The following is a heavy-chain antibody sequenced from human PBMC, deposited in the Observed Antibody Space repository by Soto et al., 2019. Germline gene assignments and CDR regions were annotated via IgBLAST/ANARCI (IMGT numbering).Heavy chain of an antibody. CDR3: ARENCSGGSCSDAFDI. V-gene: IGHV3-33*01. D-gene: IGHD2-15*01. Sequence: GGSLRLSCAASGFTFSSYGMHWVRQAPGKGLEWVTVIWYDGSNKYYADSVKGRFTISRDNSKNTLYLQMNSLRAEDTAVYYCARENCSGGSCSDAFDIWGQGTMVTVSS. CDR1: GFTFSSYG. J-gene: IGHJ3*02. CDR2: IWYDGSNK.